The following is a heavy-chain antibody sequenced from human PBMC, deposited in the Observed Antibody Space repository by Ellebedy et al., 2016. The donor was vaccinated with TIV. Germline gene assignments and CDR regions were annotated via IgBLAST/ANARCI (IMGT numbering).Heavy chain of an antibody. J-gene: IGHJ5*02. Sequence: GGSLRLSCAASGFSFRSYWMSWVRQAPGKGLEWVANIYQDGSDQYYVDSVKGRFTISRDNAINSLFLQMNSLRAGDTAVYYCARRGSYGDYAVQVNSWFDRWGRGTLVTVSS. V-gene: IGHV3-7*01. CDR2: IYQDGSDQ. CDR3: ARRGSYGDYAVQVNSWFDR. CDR1: GFSFRSYW. D-gene: IGHD4-17*01.